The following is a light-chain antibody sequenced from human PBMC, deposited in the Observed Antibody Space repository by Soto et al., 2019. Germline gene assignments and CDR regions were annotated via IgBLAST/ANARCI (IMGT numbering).Light chain of an antibody. V-gene: IGKV3-11*01. CDR2: GAS. CDR1: QSVSSN. CDR3: QQRSNWPST. J-gene: IGKJ5*01. Sequence: EIVMTQSPATLSVSTGERATLSCRASQSVSSNLAWYQQKPGQAPRLLIYGASSRATGIPDRFSGSGSGTDFTLTISSLEPEDFAVYYCQQRSNWPSTFGQGARLE.